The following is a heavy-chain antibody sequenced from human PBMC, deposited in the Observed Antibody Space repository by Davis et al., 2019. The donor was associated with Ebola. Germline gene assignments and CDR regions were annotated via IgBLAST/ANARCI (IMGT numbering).Heavy chain of an antibody. CDR3: ARVPDTAMVTSIDY. CDR1: GGSISYGDYY. D-gene: IGHD5-18*01. V-gene: IGHV4-61*08. CDR2: IYYSGRT. J-gene: IGHJ4*02. Sequence: SETLSLTCTVSGGSISYGDYYWSWIRQPPGKGLEWIGYIYYSGRTTYNPSLESRITISVDTSKNQFSLKLTSMTVADTAVYYCARVPDTAMVTSIDYWGQGTLVTVSS.